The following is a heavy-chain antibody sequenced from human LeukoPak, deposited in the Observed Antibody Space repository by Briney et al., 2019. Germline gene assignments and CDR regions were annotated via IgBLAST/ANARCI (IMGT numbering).Heavy chain of an antibody. D-gene: IGHD6-13*01. J-gene: IGHJ6*03. CDR2: ISSSSSTI. CDR1: GFTFSSYS. Sequence: PGGSLRLSCAASGFTFSSYSMNWVRQAPGKGLEWVSYISSSSSTIYYADSVKGRFTISRDNAKNSLYLQMNSLRAEDTAVYYCARGHSSSWYADYYYYMDVWGKGTTVTVSS. V-gene: IGHV3-48*01. CDR3: ARGHSSSWYADYYYYMDV.